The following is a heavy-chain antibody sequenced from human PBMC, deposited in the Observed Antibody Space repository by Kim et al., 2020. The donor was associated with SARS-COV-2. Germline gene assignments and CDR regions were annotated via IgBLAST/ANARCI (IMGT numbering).Heavy chain of an antibody. J-gene: IGHJ6*02. V-gene: IGHV3-30*02. CDR3: AKGGTTMVRFFYYYGMDV. Sequence: MCRFTIARDNSKNPLDLQMNSLRPEDTAVYYCAKGGTTMVRFFYYYGMDVWGQGTTVTVSS. D-gene: IGHD3-10*01.